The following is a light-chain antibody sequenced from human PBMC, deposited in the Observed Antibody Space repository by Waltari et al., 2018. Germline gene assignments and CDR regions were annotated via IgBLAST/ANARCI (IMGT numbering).Light chain of an antibody. V-gene: IGKV3-20*01. Sequence: EIVLTQSPDTLSLSPGDRATLSCRASQSIGKYLVWYQQRPGQAPRLLIYGASTRASGIPDRFSGSGYGTDFSLTISRLEPEDFAVYHCQKYDRLPVTFGQGTKVEIK. CDR1: QSIGKY. CDR3: QKYDRLPVT. J-gene: IGKJ1*01. CDR2: GAS.